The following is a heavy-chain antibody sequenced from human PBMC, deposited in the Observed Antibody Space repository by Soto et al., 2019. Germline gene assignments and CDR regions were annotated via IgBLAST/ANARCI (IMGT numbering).Heavy chain of an antibody. CDR1: GFTFSSYD. CDR2: IGTAGDT. V-gene: IGHV3-13*01. D-gene: IGHD3-22*01. CDR3: ARVTHYYDSSGYYYGYFDY. J-gene: IGHJ4*02. Sequence: PGGSLRLSCAASGFTFSSYDMHWVRQATGKGLEWVSAIGTAGDTYYPGSVKGRFTISRENAKNSLYLQMNSLRAEATAVYYCARVTHYYDSSGYYYGYFDYWGQGTLVTVSS.